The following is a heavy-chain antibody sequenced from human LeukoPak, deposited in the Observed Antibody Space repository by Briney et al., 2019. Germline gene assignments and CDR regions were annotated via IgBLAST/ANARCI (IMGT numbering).Heavy chain of an antibody. J-gene: IGHJ5*02. CDR3: AKGYNYYGSGSYDPNWFDP. CDR1: GFTFSNYW. D-gene: IGHD3-10*01. V-gene: IGHV3-23*01. CDR2: ISGSGGST. Sequence: GGSLRLSCAASGFTFSNYWMHWVRQAPGKGLVWVSSISGSGGSTYFADSVKGRFTISRDNSKNTLYLQMNSLRAEDTAVYYCAKGYNYYGSGSYDPNWFDPWGQGTLVTVSS.